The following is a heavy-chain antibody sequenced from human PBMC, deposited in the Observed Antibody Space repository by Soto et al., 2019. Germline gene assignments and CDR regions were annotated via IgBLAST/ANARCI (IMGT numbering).Heavy chain of an antibody. CDR3: ARGAAPDAFDI. CDR2: IYYSGST. V-gene: IGHV4-31*03. J-gene: IGHJ3*02. Sequence: QVQLQESGPGLVKPSQTLSLTCTVSGGSISSGGYYWSWIRQHPGKGLEWIGYIYYSGSTYYNPSPKSRVTISVATAKNQSSLKLSSVTAADTAVYYGARGAAPDAFDIWGQGTMVTVSS. D-gene: IGHD6-6*01. CDR1: GGSISSGGYY.